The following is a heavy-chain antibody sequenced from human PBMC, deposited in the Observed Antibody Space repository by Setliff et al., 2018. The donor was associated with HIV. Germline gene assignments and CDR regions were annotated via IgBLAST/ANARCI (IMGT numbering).Heavy chain of an antibody. D-gene: IGHD1-1*01. CDR1: GGSITNADYY. Sequence: PSETLSLTCAVSGGSITNADYYRSWIRQPPGKGLEWIGYIYYSGNTYYNPSLKSRVVISIDTSSSQFSLNLNSVTAADTAVYFCAREKHWNGPFDYWGQGKLVTVSS. CDR2: IYYSGNT. V-gene: IGHV4-30-4*08. J-gene: IGHJ4*02. CDR3: AREKHWNGPFDY.